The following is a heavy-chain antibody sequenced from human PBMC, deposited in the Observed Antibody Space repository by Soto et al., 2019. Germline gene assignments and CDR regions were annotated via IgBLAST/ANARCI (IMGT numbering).Heavy chain of an antibody. Sequence: PGGSLRLSCAASAFTFTRYGMNLVRQGPGKGLEWVSSISSTTNYIYYGDSMKGRFTISRYNAKNSLYLEMNSLRAEDTAVYYCARESEDLTSTFDCWGEGTMLTVSS. CDR3: ARESEDLTSTFDC. J-gene: IGHJ4*02. V-gene: IGHV3-21*06. CDR1: AFTFTRYG. CDR2: ISSTTNYI.